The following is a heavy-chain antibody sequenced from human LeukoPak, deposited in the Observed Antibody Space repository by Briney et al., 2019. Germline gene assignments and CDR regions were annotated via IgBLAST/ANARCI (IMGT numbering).Heavy chain of an antibody. J-gene: IGHJ6*02. CDR2: INHSGST. CDR3: ARGRRYCSGGSCYWYYYYGMDV. CDR1: GGSISSYY. Sequence: SETLSLTCTVSGGSISSYYWSWIRQPPGKGLEWIGEINHSGSTNYNPSLESRVTISVDTSKNQFSLKLSSVTAADTAVYYCARGRRYCSGGSCYWYYYYGMDVWGQGTTVTVSS. V-gene: IGHV4-34*01. D-gene: IGHD2-15*01.